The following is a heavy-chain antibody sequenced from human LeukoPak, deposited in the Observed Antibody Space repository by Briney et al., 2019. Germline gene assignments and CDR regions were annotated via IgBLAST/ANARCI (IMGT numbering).Heavy chain of an antibody. Sequence: SETLSLTCAVYGGSFSGYYWSWIRQPPGKGLEWIGEINHSGSTNYNPSLKSRVTISVDTSKSQFSLKLSSVTAADTAVYYCARGGVGATTFDYWGQGTLVTVSS. CDR1: GGSFSGYY. D-gene: IGHD1-26*01. CDR3: ARGGVGATTFDY. V-gene: IGHV4-34*01. J-gene: IGHJ4*02. CDR2: INHSGST.